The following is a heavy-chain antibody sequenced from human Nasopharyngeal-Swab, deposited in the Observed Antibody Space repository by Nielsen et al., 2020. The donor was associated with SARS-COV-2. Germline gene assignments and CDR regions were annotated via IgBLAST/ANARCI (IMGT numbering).Heavy chain of an antibody. CDR3: ARDRNGSIYYYYGMDV. V-gene: IGHV3-7*01. D-gene: IGHD3-10*01. CDR2: IKQDGSEK. Sequence: EGSLRLSCVASGFTFSSYWMSWVRQAPGKGLEWVANIKQDGSEKYYVDSVKGRFTISRDNAKNSLYLQMNSLRAEDTAVYYCARDRNGSIYYYYGMDVWGQGTTVTVSS. J-gene: IGHJ6*02. CDR1: GFTFSSYW.